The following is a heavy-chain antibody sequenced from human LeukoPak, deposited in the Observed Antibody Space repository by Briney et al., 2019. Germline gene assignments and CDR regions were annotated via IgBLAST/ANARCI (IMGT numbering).Heavy chain of an antibody. Sequence: QPGGSLRLSCAASGFTFSRYGMHWVRQAPGKGLEWVAVISYDGRNKYYADSVKGQFTLSRDNSKSTLYLQMSSLRVEDTAIYYCASHWAQQVVSDYWGQGTLVTVSS. V-gene: IGHV3-30*03. CDR2: ISYDGRNK. J-gene: IGHJ4*02. D-gene: IGHD6-13*01. CDR1: GFTFSRYG. CDR3: ASHWAQQVVSDY.